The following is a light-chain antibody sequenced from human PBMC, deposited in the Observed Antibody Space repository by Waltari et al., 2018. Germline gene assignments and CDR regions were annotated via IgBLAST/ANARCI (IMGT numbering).Light chain of an antibody. CDR2: RVS. CDR1: QSLLHSNGNTY. CDR3: MQGKQFPWT. J-gene: IGKJ1*01. V-gene: IGKV2-30*02. Sequence: DVVMTQSPLSLPITPGQPASMTCRSSQSLLHSNGNTYLSWFLQKPGQPPRRLIYRVSNRDSGVPERFSGSGAGTEFTLKISRVEAEDVGVYYCMQGKQFPWTFSQGTKVEIK.